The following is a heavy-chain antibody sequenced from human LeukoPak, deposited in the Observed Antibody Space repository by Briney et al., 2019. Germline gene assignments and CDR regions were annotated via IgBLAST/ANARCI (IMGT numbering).Heavy chain of an antibody. CDR3: ATSDTVSTYNLFYP. Sequence: SETQSRTCNVSGGSISSNTYFWGWIRRPPGKGLEWIGSIRYSGSTYYNPSLKSRVTISVDTSKTQFSLNLSSLTAADTAVYYCATSDTVSTYNLFYPWGQGTVVTVS. V-gene: IGHV4-39*01. D-gene: IGHD5/OR15-5a*01. CDR2: IRYSGST. J-gene: IGHJ5*02. CDR1: GGSISSNTYF.